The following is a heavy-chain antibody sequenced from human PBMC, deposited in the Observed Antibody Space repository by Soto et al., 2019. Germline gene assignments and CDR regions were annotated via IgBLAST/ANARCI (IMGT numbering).Heavy chain of an antibody. CDR1: GDSISSSNYYY. J-gene: IGHJ4*02. Sequence: QVQLQESGPGLVKPSETLSLTCTVSGDSISSSNYYYWVWIRQPPGKGLEWVGSKYNNGNAAFNPSFTGRVTVSVDTSKNQLSLKLNSMTATDTAVYYCASRSLTAPSNWGQGTLVTVSS. CDR3: ASRSLTAPSN. CDR2: KYNNGNA. D-gene: IGHD3-9*01. V-gene: IGHV4-39*01.